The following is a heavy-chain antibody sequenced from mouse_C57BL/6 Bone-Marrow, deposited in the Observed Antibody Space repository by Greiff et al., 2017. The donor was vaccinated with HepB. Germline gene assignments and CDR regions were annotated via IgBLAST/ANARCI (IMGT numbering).Heavy chain of an antibody. CDR2: INPNNGGT. CDR3: ANYYGYLYAMDY. CDR1: GYTFTDYY. D-gene: IGHD1-2*01. V-gene: IGHV1-26*01. Sequence: EVKLQQSGPELVKPGASVKISCKASGYTFTDYYMNWVKQSHGKSLEWIGDINPNNGGTSYNQKFKGKATLTVDKSSSTAYMELRSLTSEDSAVYYCANYYGYLYAMDYWGQGTSVTVSS. J-gene: IGHJ4*01.